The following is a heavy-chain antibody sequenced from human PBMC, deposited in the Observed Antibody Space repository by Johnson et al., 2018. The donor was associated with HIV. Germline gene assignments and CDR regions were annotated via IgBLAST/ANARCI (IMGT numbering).Heavy chain of an antibody. CDR1: GFSFDDYA. D-gene: IGHD3-10*01. V-gene: IGHV3-9*01. J-gene: IGHJ3*01. Sequence: VQLVESGGGLVQPGRSLRLSCASSGFSFDDYAMHWVRQTPGKGLEWVSGISWNSGSIDYADSVKGRFTISRDNAKNSLYLQMNSLRPEDKALYYCAKDMVPWFGELPWAFDTFDVWGQGTMVTVSS. CDR3: AKDMVPWFGELPWAFDTFDV. CDR2: ISWNSGSI.